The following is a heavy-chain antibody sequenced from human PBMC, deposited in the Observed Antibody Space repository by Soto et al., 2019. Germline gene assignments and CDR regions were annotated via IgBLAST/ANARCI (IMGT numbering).Heavy chain of an antibody. CDR2: ISAYNGNT. Sequence: ASVKVSCKASGYTFTSYGISWVRQAPGQGLEWMGWISAYNGNTNYAQKLQGRVTMTTDTSTSTAYMELRSLRSDDTAVYYCARGDPYYYDSRGLDPWGQGTLVTVSS. J-gene: IGHJ5*02. CDR1: GYTFTSYG. D-gene: IGHD3-22*01. CDR3: ARGDPYYYDSRGLDP. V-gene: IGHV1-18*01.